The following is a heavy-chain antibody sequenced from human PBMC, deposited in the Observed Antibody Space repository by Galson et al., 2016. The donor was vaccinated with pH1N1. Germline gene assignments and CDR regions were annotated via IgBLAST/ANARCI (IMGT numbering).Heavy chain of an antibody. D-gene: IGHD3-22*01. CDR2: INPSGVST. V-gene: IGHV1-46*01. CDR1: GYTFITYY. Sequence: SVKVSCKASGYTFITYYIHWVRQAPGQGLEWLGIINPSGVSTTYAQKFQGRVTMTRDTSTSTVYMELSSLRSEETAVYYCASRSSGQPHFDYWGQGTLVTVSS. CDR3: ASRSSGQPHFDY. J-gene: IGHJ4*02.